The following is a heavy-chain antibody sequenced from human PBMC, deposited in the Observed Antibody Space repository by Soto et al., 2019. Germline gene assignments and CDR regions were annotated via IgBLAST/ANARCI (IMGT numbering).Heavy chain of an antibody. V-gene: IGHV1-18*01. CDR1: GYTFSNYG. D-gene: IGHD6-19*01. CDR3: ARDRDTSGWYRSNY. Sequence: QVQLVQSGGEVNQPGASVKVSCKTSGYTFSNYGISWVRQAPGQGLEWVGWISGYNGNTKHAQNVQGRVTLTTDTSTSTAYMELRSLTSDDTAVYYCARDRDTSGWYRSNYWGQGTLVSVSS. J-gene: IGHJ4*02. CDR2: ISGYNGNT.